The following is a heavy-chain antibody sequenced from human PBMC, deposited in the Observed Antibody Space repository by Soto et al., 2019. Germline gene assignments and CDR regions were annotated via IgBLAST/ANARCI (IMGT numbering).Heavy chain of an antibody. Sequence: GASVTVSCKASGYTFTSYGISWVRQAPGQGLEWMGWISAYNGNTNYAQKLQGRVTMTTDTSTSTAYMELRSLRSDDTAVYYCARFGIPIFGVVILKYNWFDPWGQGTLVTVSS. J-gene: IGHJ5*02. V-gene: IGHV1-18*01. CDR1: GYTFTSYG. CDR3: ARFGIPIFGVVILKYNWFDP. CDR2: ISAYNGNT. D-gene: IGHD3-3*01.